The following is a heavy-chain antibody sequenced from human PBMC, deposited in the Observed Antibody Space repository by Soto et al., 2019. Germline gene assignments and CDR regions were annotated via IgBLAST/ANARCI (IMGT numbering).Heavy chain of an antibody. D-gene: IGHD6-19*01. CDR1: GFTFSDYA. CDR3: AKGGRQWLVTSDFNY. CDR2: VSHDGRNT. J-gene: IGHJ4*02. V-gene: IGHV3-30*18. Sequence: VQLVESGGGVVQPGRSLRLSFAASGFTFSDYAMHWVRQAPGKGLERVAVVSHDGRNTHYADSVKGRFTISRDSSKNTVSLEMTSLRAEDTAVYSCAKGGRQWLVTSDFNYWGQGALVTVSS.